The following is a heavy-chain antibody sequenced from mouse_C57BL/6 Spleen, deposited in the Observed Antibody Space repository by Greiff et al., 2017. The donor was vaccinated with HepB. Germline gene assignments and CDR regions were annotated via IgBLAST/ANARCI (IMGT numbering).Heavy chain of an antibody. V-gene: IGHV3-6*01. CDR2: ISYDGSN. CDR1: GYSITSGYY. J-gene: IGHJ1*03. CDR3: ALYDGYYWDFDV. Sequence: EVQVVESGPGLVKPSQSLSLTCSVTGYSITSGYYWNWIRQFPGNKLEWMGYISYDGSNNYNPSLKIRISITRDTSKNQCFLKLNSVTTEDTATYDCALYDGYYWDFDVWGTGTTVTVSS. D-gene: IGHD2-3*01.